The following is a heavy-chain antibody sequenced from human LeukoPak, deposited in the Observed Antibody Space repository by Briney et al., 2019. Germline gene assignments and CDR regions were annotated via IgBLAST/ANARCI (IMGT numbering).Heavy chain of an antibody. J-gene: IGHJ6*03. D-gene: IGHD6-6*01. CDR1: GGSISSHY. Sequence: SETLSLTCTVSGGSISSHYWSWIRQPPGKGLEWIGYIYYSGSTNYNPSLKSRVTISVDTSKNQFSLKLSSVTAADTAVYYCSSLEYSGTPRSSYYYYMDVWGKGTTVTVSS. CDR3: SSLEYSGTPRSSYYYYMDV. CDR2: IYYSGST. V-gene: IGHV4-59*11.